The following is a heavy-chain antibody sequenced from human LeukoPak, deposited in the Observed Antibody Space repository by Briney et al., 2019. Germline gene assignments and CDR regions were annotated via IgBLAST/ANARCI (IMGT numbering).Heavy chain of an antibody. V-gene: IGHV3-53*01. CDR2: IYSGGSP. D-gene: IGHD7-27*01. CDR1: GFTVSTNY. J-gene: IGHJ4*02. Sequence: PGGSLRLPCAASGFTVSTNYMSWVRQSPGKGLEWVSVIYSGGSPYYADSVKGRFTISRDNSKNTLYLQMNSLRVEDTAMYYCARKLGTVDDYWGQGTLVTVSS. CDR3: ARKLGTVDDY.